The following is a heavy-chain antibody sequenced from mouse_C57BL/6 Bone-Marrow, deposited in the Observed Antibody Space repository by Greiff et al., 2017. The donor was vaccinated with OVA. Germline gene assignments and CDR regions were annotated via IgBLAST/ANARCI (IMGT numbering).Heavy chain of an antibody. CDR2: IYPRSGNP. Sequence: VQLQQSGAELARPGASVKLSCKASGYTFTSYGISWVKQRTGQGLEWIGEIYPRSGNPYYQEKLKGKATLTADKATSIAYMVLRILTSEDSAVYFCAINNVLWLRRAMDYWGQGTSVTVSS. CDR1: GYTFTSYG. D-gene: IGHD2-2*01. V-gene: IGHV1-81*01. CDR3: AINNVLWLRRAMDY. J-gene: IGHJ4*01.